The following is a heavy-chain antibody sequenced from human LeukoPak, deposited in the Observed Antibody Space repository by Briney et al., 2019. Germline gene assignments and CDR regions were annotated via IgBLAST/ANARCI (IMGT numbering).Heavy chain of an antibody. Sequence: GGSLRLSCAASGFTFSSYWMHWVRQAPGKGLVWVSRINTDGSSTSYADSVKGRFTISRDNAKNTLYLQMNSLRAEDTAVYYCAKSKGRYGSGRGYYGMDIWGQGTTVTVSS. CDR2: INTDGSST. V-gene: IGHV3-74*01. J-gene: IGHJ6*02. CDR3: AKSKGRYGSGRGYYGMDI. CDR1: GFTFSSYW. D-gene: IGHD3-10*01.